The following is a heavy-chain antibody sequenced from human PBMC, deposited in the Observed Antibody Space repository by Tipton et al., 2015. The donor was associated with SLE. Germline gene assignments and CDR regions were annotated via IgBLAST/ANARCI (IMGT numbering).Heavy chain of an antibody. CDR1: GGSFSVYH. J-gene: IGHJ6*03. D-gene: IGHD1-1*01. Sequence: LRLSCAVYGGSFSVYHWTWIRQPPGKGLEWIGDINHSGSTNYNPSLKSRVTISVDTSKNQFSLRLSSVTAADTAVYYCARVPGLERSYYYNYYMDVWGKGTTVTVSS. CDR2: INHSGST. CDR3: ARVPGLERSYYYNYYMDV. V-gene: IGHV4-34*01.